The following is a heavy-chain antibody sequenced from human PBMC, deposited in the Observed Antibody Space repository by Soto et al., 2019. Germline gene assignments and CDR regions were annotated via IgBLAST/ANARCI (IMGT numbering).Heavy chain of an antibody. D-gene: IGHD6-19*01. J-gene: IGHJ4*02. CDR2: ISGSGGSR. Sequence: GGSLRLSCAASGFAFSSYAMAWVRQAPGKGLEWVSGISGSGGSRDYGDSVKGRFTISRDKSKSTLYLQMNSLRAEDTAIYYCAKDSKTVTGASFFDYRGQGTLVTVSS. V-gene: IGHV3-23*01. CDR1: GFAFSSYA. CDR3: AKDSKTVTGASFFDY.